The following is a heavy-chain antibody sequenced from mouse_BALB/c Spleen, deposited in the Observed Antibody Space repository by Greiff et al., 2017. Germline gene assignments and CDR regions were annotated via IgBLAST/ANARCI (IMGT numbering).Heavy chain of an antibody. CDR1: GYTFTSYW. CDR2: IYPGDGDT. V-gene: IGHV1-87*01. CDR3: TKNYGSSSYAMDY. J-gene: IGHJ4*01. Sequence: QVQLKESGAELARPGASVKLSCKASGYTFTSYWMQWVTQRPGQGLEWIGAIYPGDGDTRYTQKFNGKATLTADKSSITAYMQLSSLASEDSAVYYCTKNYGSSSYAMDYWGQGTSVTVSS. D-gene: IGHD1-1*01.